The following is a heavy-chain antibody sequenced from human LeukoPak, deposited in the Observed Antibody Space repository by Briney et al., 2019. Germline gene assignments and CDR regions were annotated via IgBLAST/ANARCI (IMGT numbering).Heavy chain of an antibody. J-gene: IGHJ6*03. CDR1: GFTFSSYW. D-gene: IGHD6-13*01. Sequence: GVLRLSCAASGFTFSSYWMSWVRQAPGKGLEWVANIKQDGSEKYYVDSVKGRFTISRDNAKNSLYLQMNSLRAEDTAVYYCAREYSSSWNTRYYYYYMDVWGKGTTVTVSS. CDR2: IKQDGSEK. V-gene: IGHV3-7*01. CDR3: AREYSSSWNTRYYYYYMDV.